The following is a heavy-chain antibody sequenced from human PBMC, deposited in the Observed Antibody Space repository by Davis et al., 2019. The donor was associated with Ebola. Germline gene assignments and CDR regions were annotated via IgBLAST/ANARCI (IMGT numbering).Heavy chain of an antibody. Sequence: GESLKISCAASGFSFSNSWMDWVRQAPGKGLEWVDNIDRDGTLKNYLDSVKGRFTISRDNTRNSLYLQMSSLRVEDTGVYYCSRVLDDWGPGTLVTVSS. CDR2: IDRDGTLK. J-gene: IGHJ4*02. CDR3: SRVLDD. CDR1: GFSFSNSW. V-gene: IGHV3-7*01.